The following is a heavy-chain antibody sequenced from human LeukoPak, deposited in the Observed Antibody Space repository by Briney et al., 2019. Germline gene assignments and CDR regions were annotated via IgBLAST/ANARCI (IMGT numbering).Heavy chain of an antibody. Sequence: GGSLRLSCAASGFTFSTYSMTWVRQSPGKGLEWVSSIYPSGDSTFYADSVKGRFTISRDNSKNTLYLQMSSLRTEDTAIYYCAKDVVPDSGWDLDYWGQGTLVTVSS. CDR3: AKDVVPDSGWDLDY. J-gene: IGHJ4*02. D-gene: IGHD6-19*01. CDR2: IYPSGDST. V-gene: IGHV3-23*01. CDR1: GFTFSTYS.